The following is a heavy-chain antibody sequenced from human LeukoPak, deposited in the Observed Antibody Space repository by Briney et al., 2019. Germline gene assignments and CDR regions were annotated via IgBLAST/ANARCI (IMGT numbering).Heavy chain of an antibody. Sequence: ASVKVSCKASGYTFTGYYMHWVRQAPGQGLEGMGWINPKSGGTNYEQKFQGRGTMTRDTSISTAHMELSRVRSDDTAVYYCARDGGPVGSKNAFDIWGQGTMVTVSS. CDR3: ARDGGPVGSKNAFDI. D-gene: IGHD1-26*01. V-gene: IGHV1-2*02. J-gene: IGHJ3*02. CDR2: INPKSGGT. CDR1: GYTFTGYY.